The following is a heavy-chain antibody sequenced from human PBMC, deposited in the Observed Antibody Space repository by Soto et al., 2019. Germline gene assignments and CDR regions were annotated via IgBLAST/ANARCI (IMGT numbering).Heavy chain of an antibody. V-gene: IGHV3-73*02. D-gene: IGHD4-17*01. CDR1: GFTFSGSA. CDR3: TPYGDQKPSTLVDY. Sequence: EVQLVESGGDLVQPGGSLKLSCAASGFTFSGSAMHWVRQASGKGLEWVGRIRSKANSYATAYAESVKGRFTISRDDSTNKEYLQMNSLKTEDTAVYYCTPYGDQKPSTLVDYWGQGTLVTVSS. J-gene: IGHJ4*02. CDR2: IRSKANSYAT.